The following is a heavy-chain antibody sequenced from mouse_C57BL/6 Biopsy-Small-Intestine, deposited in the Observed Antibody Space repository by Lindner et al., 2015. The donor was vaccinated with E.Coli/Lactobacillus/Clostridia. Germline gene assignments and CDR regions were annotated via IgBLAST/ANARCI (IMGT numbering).Heavy chain of an antibody. Sequence: SVKVSCKASGYRFSSYGIGWVRQAPGQGLEWMGWISVETGYTHYAQKFQGRVTITADKSTTTAYMELSSLRSEDTAVYYCARDRHFGSGSYESYWGQGTLVTVSS. V-gene: IGHV1-7*01. J-gene: IGHJ4*01. CDR2: ISVETGYT. CDR3: ARDRHFGSGSYESY. CDR1: GYRFSSYG. D-gene: IGHD2-2*01.